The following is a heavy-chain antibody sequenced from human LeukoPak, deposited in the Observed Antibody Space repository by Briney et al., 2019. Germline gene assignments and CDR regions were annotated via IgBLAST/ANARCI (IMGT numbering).Heavy chain of an antibody. J-gene: IGHJ6*03. CDR2: INTDGSST. V-gene: IGHV3-74*01. Sequence: GGSLRLSCAASGFTFSSYWMHWVRQAPGKGLVWVSRINTDGSSTNYADSVKGRFTISRGNAKNTLYLQMNSLRAEDTAVYYCARGDYYGSGSYYHYYYYYMDVWGKGTTVTISS. D-gene: IGHD3-10*01. CDR3: ARGDYYGSGSYYHYYYYYMDV. CDR1: GFTFSSYW.